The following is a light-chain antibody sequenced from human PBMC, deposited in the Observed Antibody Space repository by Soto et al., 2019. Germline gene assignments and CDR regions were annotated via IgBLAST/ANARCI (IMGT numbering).Light chain of an antibody. V-gene: IGKV1-27*01. J-gene: IGKJ4*01. CDR1: QGIGNY. CDR2: AAS. Sequence: DIQMTQSPSSLSASVGERVTITCRASQGIGNYLAWYQQIPGKVPKLLISAASTLQSGVPSRFSGSGSGTDFTLTISSLQPEDVATYYCQKYTNVPAFGGGTKVEIK. CDR3: QKYTNVPA.